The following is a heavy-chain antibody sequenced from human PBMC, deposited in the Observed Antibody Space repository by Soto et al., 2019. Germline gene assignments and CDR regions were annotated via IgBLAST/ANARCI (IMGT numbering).Heavy chain of an antibody. CDR2: ISAYNGNT. CDR1: GYTFTSYG. V-gene: IGHV1-18*01. J-gene: IGHJ4*02. Sequence: ASVKVSCKASGYTFTSYGISWVRQAPGQGLEWMGWISAYNGNTNYAQKLQGRVTMTTDTSTSTAYMELRSLGSDDTAVYYCARDSTDSPLYCSGGSCYPPGIDYWGQGTLVTVSS. D-gene: IGHD2-15*01. CDR3: ARDSTDSPLYCSGGSCYPPGIDY.